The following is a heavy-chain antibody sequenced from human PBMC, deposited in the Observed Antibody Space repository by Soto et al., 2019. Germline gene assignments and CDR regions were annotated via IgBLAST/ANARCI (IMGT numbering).Heavy chain of an antibody. D-gene: IGHD1-20*01. V-gene: IGHV3-23*01. CDR2: ISGSGGST. CDR3: AKFRYNWNYNYDYGMDV. J-gene: IGHJ6*02. Sequence: GGSLRLSCAASGFPFSIYAMSLVRQSPGKGLEWVSAISGSGGSTYYADSVKGRFTISRDNSKNTLYLQMNSLRAEDTAVYYCAKFRYNWNYNYDYGMDVWRQGTXVTVSS. CDR1: GFPFSIYA.